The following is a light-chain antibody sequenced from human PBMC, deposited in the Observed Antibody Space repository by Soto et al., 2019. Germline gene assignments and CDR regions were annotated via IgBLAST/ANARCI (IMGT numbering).Light chain of an antibody. CDR3: GADHGSRSNLVRV. CDR2: VGTGGIVG. V-gene: IGLV9-49*01. Sequence: QPVLTQPPSASASLGASVTLTCTLSSGYSNYKVDWYQQRPGKGPRFVMRVGTGGIVGSKGDGIPARFSVFGSGLNRYLTIKNIQEEDESDYQGGADHGSRSNLVRVFGTGTKLTVL. CDR1: SGYSNYK. J-gene: IGLJ1*01.